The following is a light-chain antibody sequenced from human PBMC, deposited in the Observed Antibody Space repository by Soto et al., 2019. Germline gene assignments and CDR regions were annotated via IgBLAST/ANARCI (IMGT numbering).Light chain of an antibody. CDR2: GDN. V-gene: IGLV1-40*01. Sequence: QSVLTQPPSVSGAPGQRVTISCTGSRSNIGAGYGVHWYRQYPGTAPKLLISGDNDRPSGVPDRFSGSKSGTSASLAITGLQAEDEADYYCQSYDSSLSEGVFGGGTQLTVL. CDR3: QSYDSSLSEGV. J-gene: IGLJ3*02. CDR1: RSNIGAGYG.